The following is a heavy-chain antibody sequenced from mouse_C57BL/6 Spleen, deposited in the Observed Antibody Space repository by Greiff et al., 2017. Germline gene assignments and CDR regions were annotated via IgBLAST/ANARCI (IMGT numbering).Heavy chain of an antibody. CDR1: GYTFTSYW. D-gene: IGHD1-1*01. Sequence: QVQLLQSGAGLVKPGASVKVSCKASGYTFTSYWMHWVKQRPGQGLEWIGRIHPSDSDNNYNQKFKGKATLTVDKTSSTAYMQLSSRTSEDSAVYCGAILISTVVAWGQGTTLTVSS. CDR3: AILISTVVA. CDR2: IHPSDSDN. J-gene: IGHJ2*01. V-gene: IGHV1-74*01.